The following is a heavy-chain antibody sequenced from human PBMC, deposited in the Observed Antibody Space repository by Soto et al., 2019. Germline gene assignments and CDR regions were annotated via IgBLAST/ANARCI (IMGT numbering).Heavy chain of an antibody. J-gene: IGHJ6*02. CDR3: TRDGDGRMTTNPYYYYGMDV. D-gene: IGHD2-21*02. CDR2: VYYSGGA. Sequence: SETLSLTCTVSGGSISGYYWIWIRQPPGKGLEWIGNVYYSGGAKYNPSVKRRVSISVDTSKNQFSLNLSSVAAADTAVYYCTRDGDGRMTTNPYYYYGMDVWGPGITVTVSS. V-gene: IGHV4-59*01. CDR1: GGSISGYY.